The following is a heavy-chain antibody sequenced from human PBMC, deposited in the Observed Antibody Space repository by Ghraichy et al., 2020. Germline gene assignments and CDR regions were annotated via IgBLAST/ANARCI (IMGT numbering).Heavy chain of an antibody. CDR2: ITSSSRTI. CDR1: GFTFSSYS. D-gene: IGHD4-23*01. Sequence: GESLNISCVGSGFTFSSYSMNWVRQSPGKGLEWVSYITSSSRTIFYAESVKGRFTISRDNAQNSLYLQMKSLRDEDTAVYYCARGSSVVRFYYYAGMDVWGQGTTVTVSS. J-gene: IGHJ6*02. V-gene: IGHV3-48*02. CDR3: ARGSSVVRFYYYAGMDV.